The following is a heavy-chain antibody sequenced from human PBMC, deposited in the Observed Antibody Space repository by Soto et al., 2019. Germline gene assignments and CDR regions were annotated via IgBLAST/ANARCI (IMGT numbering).Heavy chain of an antibody. J-gene: IGHJ4*02. CDR1: GGTYSPYT. V-gene: IGHV1-69*08. D-gene: IGHD3-16*01. CDR2: IIPFLGVT. Sequence: QVQLVQSGAEVKKPGASVKVSCKSSGGTYSPYTINWVRQAPGQGLEWMGRIIPFLGVTNYGLKFQARVTIPADKGTNTAYMELRGLRFEDTAVDDCARDWESSVSTWSFGGLWCRGTMVTVSS. CDR3: ARDWESSVSTWSFGGL.